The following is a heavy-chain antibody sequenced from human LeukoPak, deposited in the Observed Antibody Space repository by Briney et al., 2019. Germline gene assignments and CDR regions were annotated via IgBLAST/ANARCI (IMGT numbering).Heavy chain of an antibody. V-gene: IGHV3-30*18. J-gene: IGHJ6*02. CDR1: GFTFSSYS. Sequence: GGSLRLSCAASGFTFSSYSMNWVRQAPGKGLEWVAVISYDGSNKYYADSVKGRFTISRDNSKNTLYLQMNSLRAEDTAVYYCAKTRADAYYYYYGMDVWGQGTTVTVSS. CDR3: AKTRADAYYYYYGMDV. CDR2: ISYDGSNK. D-gene: IGHD2-2*01.